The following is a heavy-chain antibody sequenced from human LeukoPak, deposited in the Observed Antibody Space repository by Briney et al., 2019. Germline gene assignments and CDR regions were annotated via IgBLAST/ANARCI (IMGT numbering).Heavy chain of an antibody. Sequence: GTSVKVSCKASGYTFTGYYMHWVRQAPGQGLEWMGWINPNSGGTNYAQKFQGRVTMTRDTSISTAYMELSRLRSDDTAVYYCARGAGGVIITDFDYWGQGTLVTVSS. D-gene: IGHD3-10*01. CDR2: INPNSGGT. V-gene: IGHV1-2*02. CDR3: ARGAGGVIITDFDY. CDR1: GYTFTGYY. J-gene: IGHJ4*02.